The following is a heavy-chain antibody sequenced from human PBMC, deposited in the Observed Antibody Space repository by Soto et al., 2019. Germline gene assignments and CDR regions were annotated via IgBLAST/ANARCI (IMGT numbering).Heavy chain of an antibody. D-gene: IGHD1-20*01. CDR1: GYTFTGYY. V-gene: IGHV1-2*04. CDR2: INPNSGGT. CDR3: ARGEGKLPGITGTLYYYCGMHV. Sequence: QVQLVQSGAEVKKPGASVKVSCKASGYTFTGYYMHWVRQAPGQGLEWMGWINPNSGGTNYAQKFQGWVTMTRDTSISTAYMELSRLRSDDTAVYYFARGEGKLPGITGTLYYYCGMHVWGQGTTVTVSS. J-gene: IGHJ6*02.